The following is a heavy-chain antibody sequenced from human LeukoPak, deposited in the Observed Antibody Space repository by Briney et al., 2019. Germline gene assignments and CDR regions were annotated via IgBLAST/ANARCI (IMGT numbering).Heavy chain of an antibody. V-gene: IGHV4-4*07. Sequence: SETLSLTCTVSGGSISSDCWGWIRQPAGKGLEFIGRIYSSGSTNYNPSLESRVTMSVDTSKNQFSLRLTSVTAADTAVYYCARAAAAGPSYYFDYWGQGTLVTVSS. D-gene: IGHD6-13*01. CDR3: ARAAAAGPSYYFDY. CDR2: IYSSGST. CDR1: GGSISSDC. J-gene: IGHJ4*02.